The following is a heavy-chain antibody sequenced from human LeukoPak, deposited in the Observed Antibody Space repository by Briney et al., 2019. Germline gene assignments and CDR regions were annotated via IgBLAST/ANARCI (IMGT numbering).Heavy chain of an antibody. V-gene: IGHV3-48*01. J-gene: IGHJ4*02. CDR1: GFTFSSYS. CDR3: ARDLSRQVGAFDY. CDR2: ISSSSSTI. D-gene: IGHD1-26*01. Sequence: PGGSLRLSCAASGFTFSSYSMNWVRQAPGKGLEWVSYISSSSSTIYYADSVKGRFTISRDNAKNSLYLQMSSLRAEDTAVYYCARDLSRQVGAFDYWGQGTLVTVSS.